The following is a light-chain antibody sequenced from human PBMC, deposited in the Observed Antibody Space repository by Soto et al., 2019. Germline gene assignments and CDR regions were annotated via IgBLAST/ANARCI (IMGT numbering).Light chain of an antibody. CDR3: QQRSNWPPYT. V-gene: IGKV3-11*01. CDR1: QSVSSY. CDR2: DAS. Sequence: EIVLTQSPATLSLSPGETATLSCRASQSVSSYLAWYQQKPGQAPTLVIYDASNRTTGTPPRFSGSGSGTDFTVTICSLEPDNCAVYYCQQRSNWPPYTCGQGNKLEIK. J-gene: IGKJ2*01.